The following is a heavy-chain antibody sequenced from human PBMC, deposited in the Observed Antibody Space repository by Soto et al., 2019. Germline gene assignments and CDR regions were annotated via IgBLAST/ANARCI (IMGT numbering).Heavy chain of an antibody. V-gene: IGHV1-2*04. CDR3: GREKGELVSGRDV. J-gene: IGHJ6*04. D-gene: IGHD1-26*01. CDR1: GYTFSNFG. Sequence: ASVKVSCKASGYTFSNFGISWVRQAPGQGLEWMGWINPNSGGTNYAQKFQGWVTMTRDTSISTAYMELSRLRSDDTAVYYCGREKGELVSGRDVGGKGTRVTVPS. CDR2: INPNSGGT.